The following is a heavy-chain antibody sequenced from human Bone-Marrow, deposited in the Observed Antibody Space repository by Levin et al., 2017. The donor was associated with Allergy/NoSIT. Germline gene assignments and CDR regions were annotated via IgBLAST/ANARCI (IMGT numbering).Heavy chain of an antibody. CDR3: ARDPAEVAPGNAFDI. J-gene: IGHJ3*02. Sequence: SETLSLTCTVSGGSISSGGYYWSWIRQHPGKGLEWIGYIYYSGSTYYNPSLKSRVTISVDTSKNQFSLKLSSVTAADTAVYYCARDPAEVAPGNAFDIWGQGTMVTVSS. CDR2: IYYSGST. CDR1: GGSISSGGYY. V-gene: IGHV4-31*03. D-gene: IGHD5-12*01.